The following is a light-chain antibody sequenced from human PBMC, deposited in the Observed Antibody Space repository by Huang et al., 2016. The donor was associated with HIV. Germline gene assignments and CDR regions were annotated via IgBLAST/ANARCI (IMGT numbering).Light chain of an antibody. CDR2: AAS. CDR3: QKYNSAPYT. Sequence: DIQMTQSPSSLSTSVGDRVTITCRASQGAGNSLAWYQQKPGKVPKLLIYAASTLRSGVQSRFSGSGSGTEFTLTISGLQPEDVATYYCQKYNSAPYTFGQGTRLDIK. J-gene: IGKJ2*01. CDR1: QGAGNS. V-gene: IGKV1-27*01.